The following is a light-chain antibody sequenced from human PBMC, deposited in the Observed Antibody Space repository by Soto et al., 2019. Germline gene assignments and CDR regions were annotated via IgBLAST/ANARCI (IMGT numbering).Light chain of an antibody. CDR1: SSNIGAGYD. CDR2: GNI. V-gene: IGLV1-40*01. Sequence: QSVLTQPPSVSGAPGQRVSISCTGSSSNIGAGYDVHWYQQRPGTAPKLLIFGNINRPSGVPDRFSGSKSGTSASLAITGLQAEDEGDYYCSSYTTGSTYVFGTGTKVTVL. J-gene: IGLJ1*01. CDR3: SSYTTGSTYV.